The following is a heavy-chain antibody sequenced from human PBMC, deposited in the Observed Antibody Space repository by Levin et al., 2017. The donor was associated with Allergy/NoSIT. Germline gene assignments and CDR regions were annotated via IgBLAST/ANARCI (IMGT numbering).Heavy chain of an antibody. J-gene: IGHJ4*02. D-gene: IGHD3-16*01. V-gene: IGHV4-39*01. CDR2: IYYSGST. Sequence: SETLSLTCTVSGGSISSSSYYWGWIRQPPGKGLEWIGSIYYSGSTYYNLSLKSRVTISVDTSKNQFSLKLSSVTAADTAVYYCARLGLHLGELWSYWGQGTLVTVSS. CDR1: GGSISSSSYY. CDR3: ARLGLHLGELWSY.